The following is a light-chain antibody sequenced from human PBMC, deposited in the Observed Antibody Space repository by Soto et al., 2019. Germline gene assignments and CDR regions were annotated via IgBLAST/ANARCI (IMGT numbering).Light chain of an antibody. CDR3: CSYAGSYSYV. CDR2: DVT. Sequence: QSALTRPRSVSGCPGQSVAMSCTGTSSDVGGYNYVSWYQQHPGKAPKLIIYDVTKRPSGVPDRFSGSSSGNTASLTISGLQAEDEADYFCCSYAGSYSYVFGTGTKVTV. V-gene: IGLV2-11*01. CDR1: SSDVGGYNY. J-gene: IGLJ1*01.